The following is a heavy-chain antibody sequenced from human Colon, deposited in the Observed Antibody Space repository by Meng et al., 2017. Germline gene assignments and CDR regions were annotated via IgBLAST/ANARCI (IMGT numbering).Heavy chain of an antibody. CDR3: ARFYGSGTFEVHDY. V-gene: IGHV4-61*01. CDR2: IHYSGSR. CDR1: GGSVSSASYY. J-gene: IGHJ4*02. Sequence: QVQLDESGPGLVRPSETLSLTCNVSGGSVSSASYYWSWIRQPPGKGLEWIGLIHYSGSRNYNPSLKSRVTMSVDTSKNQVSLRLTSVTAADTAVYYCARFYGSGTFEVHDYWGQGTLVTVSS. D-gene: IGHD3-10*01.